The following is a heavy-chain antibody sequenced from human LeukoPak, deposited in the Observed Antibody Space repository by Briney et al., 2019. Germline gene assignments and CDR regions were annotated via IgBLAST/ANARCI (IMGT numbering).Heavy chain of an antibody. CDR2: IYPGYSDA. CDR1: GYKLTNNW. J-gene: IGHJ5*02. D-gene: IGHD6-13*01. V-gene: IGHV5-51*01. CDR3: VRFALTSSLDH. Sequence: GESLKISCKISGYKLTNNWIGWVRRVPGKGLEWMGLIYPGYSDAKYSPSFQGQVTLSVDASISTAYLQLSGLRASYTAIYYCVRFALTSSLDHWGQGTLVTVSS.